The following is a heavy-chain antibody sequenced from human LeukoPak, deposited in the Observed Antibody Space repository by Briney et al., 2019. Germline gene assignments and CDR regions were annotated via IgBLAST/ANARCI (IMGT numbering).Heavy chain of an antibody. CDR1: GGSISSGGYY. CDR3: ARFFYDSRDFDY. V-gene: IGHV4-30-2*01. J-gene: IGHJ4*02. Sequence: SQTLSLTCTVSGGSISSGGYYWSWIRQPPGKGLEWIGYIYHSGSTYYNPSLKSRVTISVDRSKNQFSLKLSSVTAADTAVYYCARFFYDSRDFDYWGQGTLVTVSS. D-gene: IGHD3-22*01. CDR2: IYHSGST.